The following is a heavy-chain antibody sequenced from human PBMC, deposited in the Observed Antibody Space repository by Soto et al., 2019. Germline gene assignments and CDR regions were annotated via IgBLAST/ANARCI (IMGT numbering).Heavy chain of an antibody. V-gene: IGHV3-33*01. J-gene: IGHJ4*02. Sequence: QVQLVESGGGVVQPGRSLRLSCAASGFTFSSYGMHWVRQAPGKGLEWVAVIWYDGSNKYYADSVKGRFTISRDNSKNTLYLQMNSLRAEDTAVYYCARDFGHIVVVTAMAIWGQGTLVTVSS. CDR2: IWYDGSNK. D-gene: IGHD2-21*02. CDR1: GFTFSSYG. CDR3: ARDFGHIVVVTAMAI.